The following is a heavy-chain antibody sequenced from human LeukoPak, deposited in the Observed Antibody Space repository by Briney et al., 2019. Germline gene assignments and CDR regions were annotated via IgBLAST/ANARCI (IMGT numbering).Heavy chain of an antibody. Sequence: PSETLSLTCTVSGGSVSSGSYYWSWIRQPAGKGLEWIGRIYTSGITNYNPSLKSRVTIPVDTSKNQFSLKLSSVTAADTAVYYCARVTDFWSGWNAFDIWGQGTMVTVSS. CDR2: IYTSGIT. CDR3: ARVTDFWSGWNAFDI. CDR1: GGSVSSGSYY. V-gene: IGHV4-61*02. J-gene: IGHJ3*02. D-gene: IGHD3-3*01.